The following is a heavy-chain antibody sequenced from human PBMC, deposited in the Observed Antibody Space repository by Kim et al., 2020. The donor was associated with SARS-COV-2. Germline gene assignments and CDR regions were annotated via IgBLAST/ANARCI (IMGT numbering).Heavy chain of an antibody. CDR2: ISGDESGA. CDR3: ARGHNYAMDV. CDR1: GFTFGVFS. V-gene: IGHV3-74*03. Sequence: GGSLRLSCAASGFTFGVFSMHWVGQAPGKGLVCVSRISGDESGATYADSVQGRFTISRDNAKNTLYLQMNSLRAEDTAVYYCARGHNYAMDVWGQGTTVTVSS. J-gene: IGHJ6*02.